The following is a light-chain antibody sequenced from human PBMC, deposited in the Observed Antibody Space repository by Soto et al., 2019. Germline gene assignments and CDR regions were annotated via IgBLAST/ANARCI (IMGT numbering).Light chain of an antibody. CDR3: CSYTATTTYV. V-gene: IGLV2-14*03. Sequence: QSVLNQPASVSGSPGQSISISCTGTGNDVGGYTFVSWYQQHPDKVPKLVIFDVNRRPSGVSDRFSGSKSVNAASLTISGLQAEDEADYYCCSYTATTTYVFGTGTKVTV. CDR2: DVN. CDR1: GNDVGGYTF. J-gene: IGLJ1*01.